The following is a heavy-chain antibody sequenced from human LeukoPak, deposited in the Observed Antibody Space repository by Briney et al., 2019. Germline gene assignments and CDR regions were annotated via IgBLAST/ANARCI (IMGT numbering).Heavy chain of an antibody. Sequence: GASVKVSCKASGGTFSSYAISWVRQAPGRGLEWMGGIIPIFGTANNAQKFQGRVTITADESTSTAYMELSSLRSEDTAVYYCARAVDATGVSWFDPWGQGTLVTVSS. D-gene: IGHD2-15*01. J-gene: IGHJ5*02. V-gene: IGHV1-69*13. CDR2: IIPIFGTA. CDR3: ARAVDATGVSWFDP. CDR1: GGTFSSYA.